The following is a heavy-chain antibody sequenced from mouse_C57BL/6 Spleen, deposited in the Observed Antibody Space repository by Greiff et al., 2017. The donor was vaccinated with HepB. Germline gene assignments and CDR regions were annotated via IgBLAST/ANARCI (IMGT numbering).Heavy chain of an antibody. V-gene: IGHV6-3*01. CDR3: TGVSTADY. D-gene: IGHD3-1*01. CDR1: GFTFSNYW. Sequence: EVKLMESGGGLVQPGGSMKLSCVASGFTFSNYWMNWVRQSPEKGLEWVAQIRLKSDNYATHYAESVKGRFTISRDDSKSSVYLQMNNLRAEDTGSYYCTGVSTADYWGQGTTLTVSS. CDR2: IRLKSDNYAT. J-gene: IGHJ2*01.